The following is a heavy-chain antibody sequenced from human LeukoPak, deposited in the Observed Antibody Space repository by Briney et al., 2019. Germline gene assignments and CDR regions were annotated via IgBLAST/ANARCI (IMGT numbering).Heavy chain of an antibody. J-gene: IGHJ6*03. V-gene: IGHV3-48*04. Sequence: SGGSLRLSCAASGFTFSSYSMNWVRQAPGKGLEGVSYISSSSGTIYNADSVTGRFTISRDNAKNSLYLQMNSLRAEDTALYYCARGQGDFWSGYYYYYYMDVWGKGTTVTVSS. CDR3: ARGQGDFWSGYYYYYYMDV. D-gene: IGHD3-3*01. CDR2: ISSSSGTI. CDR1: GFTFSSYS.